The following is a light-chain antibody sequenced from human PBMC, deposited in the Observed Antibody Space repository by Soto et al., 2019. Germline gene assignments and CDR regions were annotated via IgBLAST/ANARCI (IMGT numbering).Light chain of an antibody. CDR2: DVS. V-gene: IGLV2-14*01. Sequence: QSALTQPASVSGSPRQSITISCTGTSSDVGGYNYVSWYQQHPGKAPKLMIYDVSNRPSGVSNRFPGSKSGNTASLTISGLQAEDGAYYYSSSYTSSSLYVFGPGTKLTFL. CDR3: SSYTSSSLYV. CDR1: SSDVGGYNY. J-gene: IGLJ1*01.